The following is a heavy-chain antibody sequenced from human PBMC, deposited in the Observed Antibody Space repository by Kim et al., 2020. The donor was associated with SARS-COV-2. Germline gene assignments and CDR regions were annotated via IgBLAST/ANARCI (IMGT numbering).Heavy chain of an antibody. J-gene: IGHJ4*02. Sequence: SETLSLTCTVSGGSISRFYWSWIRQPPGKGLEWIGYIYYSGSTNYNPSLKSRVTISVDTSKNQFSLKLSSVTAADTAVYYCARSDIAAAGNLRYWGQGTL. V-gene: IGHV4-59*01. CDR3: ARSDIAAAGNLRY. D-gene: IGHD6-13*01. CDR2: IYYSGST. CDR1: GGSISRFY.